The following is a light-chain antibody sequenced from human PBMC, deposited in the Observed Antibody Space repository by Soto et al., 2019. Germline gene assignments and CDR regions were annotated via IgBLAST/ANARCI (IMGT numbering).Light chain of an antibody. V-gene: IGKV3-20*01. CDR1: QTVSDIY. CDR2: NIY. J-gene: IGKJ4*01. CDR3: QLYGASPA. Sequence: EIVLTQSPGTLSLSPGERATLSCRVSQTVSDIYLAWFQQKPGQSPRLLIYNIYTRATGIPDRISGSGSGTDFTLTISRLEPEDFAVYYCQLYGASPAFGGGTKVEIK.